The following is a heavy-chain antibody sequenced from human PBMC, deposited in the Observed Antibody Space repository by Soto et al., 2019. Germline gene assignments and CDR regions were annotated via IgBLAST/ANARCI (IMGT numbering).Heavy chain of an antibody. V-gene: IGHV3-13*04. CDR1: GFTFSSYD. CDR2: IGTAGDT. J-gene: IGHJ4*02. Sequence: GGSLRLSCAASGFTFSSYDMHWVRQATGKGLEWVSAIGTAGDTYYPGSVKGRFTISRENAKNSLYLQMNSLRAGDTAVYYCARGDSSSWHFDYWGQGTLVTVSS. D-gene: IGHD6-13*01. CDR3: ARGDSSSWHFDY.